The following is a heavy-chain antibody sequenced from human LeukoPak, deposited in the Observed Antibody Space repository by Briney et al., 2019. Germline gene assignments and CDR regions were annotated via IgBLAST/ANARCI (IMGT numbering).Heavy chain of an antibody. J-gene: IGHJ5*02. CDR1: GGSISSYY. CDR2: IYYSGST. V-gene: IGHV4-59*12. D-gene: IGHD6-13*01. Sequence: SETLSLTCTVSGGSISSYYWSWTRQPPGKGLEWIGYIYYSGSTNYNPSLKSRATISVDTSKNQFSLKLSSVTAADTAVYYCARGLAVSSTRFDPWGQGTLVTVSS. CDR3: ARGLAVSSTRFDP.